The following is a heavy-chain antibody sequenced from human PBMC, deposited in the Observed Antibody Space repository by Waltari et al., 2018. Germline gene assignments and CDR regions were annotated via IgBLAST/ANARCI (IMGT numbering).Heavy chain of an antibody. CDR1: GFTFSSYG. D-gene: IGHD4-17*01. CDR3: AKVGDYGDYFDY. V-gene: IGHV3-30*02. J-gene: IGHJ4*02. CDR2: LRYDGSNK. Sequence: QVQLVESGGGVVQPGGSLRLSCAASGFTFSSYGMHWVRQAPGKGLEWVAFLRYDGSNKYEADSVKGRFTISRDNSKNTLYLQMNSLRAEDTAVYYCAKVGDYGDYFDYWGQGTLVTVSS.